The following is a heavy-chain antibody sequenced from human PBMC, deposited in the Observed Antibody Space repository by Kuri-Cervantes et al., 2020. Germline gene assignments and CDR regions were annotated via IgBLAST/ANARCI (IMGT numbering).Heavy chain of an antibody. CDR1: EFTFSGYW. D-gene: IGHD6-25*01. V-gene: IGHV3-7*01. CDR2: IKQDGSEK. Sequence: GGSLRLSCVASEFTFSGYWMTWARQAPGKGLEWVANIKQDGSEKYYVDSVKGRFTISRDNAKNSVYLQMNSLRAEDTAVYYCARNSRLIDYWGQGTLVTVSS. J-gene: IGHJ4*02. CDR3: ARNSRLIDY.